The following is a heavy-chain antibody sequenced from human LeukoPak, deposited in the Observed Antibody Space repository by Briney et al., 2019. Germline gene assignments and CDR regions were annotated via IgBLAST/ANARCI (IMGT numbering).Heavy chain of an antibody. J-gene: IGHJ4*02. CDR2: INPSGGST. V-gene: IGHV1-46*01. CDR1: GYTFTSYY. CDR3: ARDSLYYYDSSGESIFDY. Sequence: ASVKVSCKASGYTFTSYYMHWVRQAPGQGLEWMGIINPSGGSTSYARKFQGRVTMTSDTSTSTVYMELSSLRSEGTAVYYCARDSLYYYDSSGESIFDYWGQGTLVTVPS. D-gene: IGHD3-22*01.